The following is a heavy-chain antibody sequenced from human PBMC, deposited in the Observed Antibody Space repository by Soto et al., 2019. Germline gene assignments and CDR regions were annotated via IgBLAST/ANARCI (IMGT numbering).Heavy chain of an antibody. Sequence: QVQLQESGPGLVKPSETLSLTCTVSGGSISSYYWSWIRQPPGKGLEWIGYIYYSGCTNYTPSLRSLFTSIVDASKTQSSLEPRPVTAADAAVYYCARLGRRSTSSYSVYRGQEPLVTPSS. CDR1: GGSISSYY. V-gene: IGHV4-59*01. J-gene: IGHJ4*02. CDR3: ARLGRRSTSSYSVY. D-gene: IGHD7-27*01. CDR2: IYYSGCT.